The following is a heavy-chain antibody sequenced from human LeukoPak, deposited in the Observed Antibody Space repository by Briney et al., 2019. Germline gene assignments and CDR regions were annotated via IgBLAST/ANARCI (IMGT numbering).Heavy chain of an antibody. CDR2: IYSGGST. CDR1: GFTFSSDA. CDR3: AKEGGPKYYDFWSGFSTTFYMDV. J-gene: IGHJ6*03. D-gene: IGHD3-3*01. Sequence: GGSLRLSCAASGFTFSSDAMSWVRQAPGKGLEWVSLIYSGGSTYYADSVKGRFTISRDNSKNTLYLQMNSLRAEDTAVYYCAKEGGPKYYDFWSGFSTTFYMDVWGKGTTVTVSS. V-gene: IGHV3-23*03.